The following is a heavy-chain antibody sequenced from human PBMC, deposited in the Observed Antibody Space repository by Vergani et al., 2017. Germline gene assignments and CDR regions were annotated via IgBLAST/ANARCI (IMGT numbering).Heavy chain of an antibody. Sequence: EVQLVQSGAEVKKPGESLKISCKGSGYSFTSYWIGWVRQMPGKGLEWMGIIYPGDSDTRYSPSCQGQVTISADKSISTAYLQWSSLKASDTAMYYCARRGTTVVTGDAFDIWGQGTMVTVSS. D-gene: IGHD4-23*01. CDR2: IYPGDSDT. CDR1: GYSFTSYW. V-gene: IGHV5-51*01. CDR3: ARRGTTVVTGDAFDI. J-gene: IGHJ3*02.